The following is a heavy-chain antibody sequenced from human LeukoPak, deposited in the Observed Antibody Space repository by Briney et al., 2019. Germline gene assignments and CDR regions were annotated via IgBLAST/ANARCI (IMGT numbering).Heavy chain of an antibody. CDR2: IYDSGST. CDR1: GGSISSYY. J-gene: IGHJ4*02. V-gene: IGHV4-39*07. CDR3: ARGGGNSGSYGLDY. Sequence: SETLSLTCTVSGGSISSYYWGWIRQPPGKGLEWIGSIYDSGSTYYNPSLKSRVTISVDTSKNQFSLKLSSVTAADTAVYYCARGGGNSGSYGLDYWGQGTLVTVSS. D-gene: IGHD1-26*01.